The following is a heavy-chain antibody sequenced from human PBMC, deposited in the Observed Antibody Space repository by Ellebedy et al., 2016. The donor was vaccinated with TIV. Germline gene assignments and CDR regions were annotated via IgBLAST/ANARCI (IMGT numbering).Heavy chain of an antibody. D-gene: IGHD5-18*01. J-gene: IGHJ3*02. CDR1: GFTFSSYG. CDR3: ANDRGYIYEDAFDI. V-gene: IGHV3-30*18. Sequence: GESLKISCAASGFTFSSYGMHWVRQAPGKGLEWVAVTSYDGSHKYYADSVKGRFTISKDNSKNTVYLQMNSLRAEDTAVYYCANDRGYIYEDAFDIWGQGTMVTVSS. CDR2: TSYDGSHK.